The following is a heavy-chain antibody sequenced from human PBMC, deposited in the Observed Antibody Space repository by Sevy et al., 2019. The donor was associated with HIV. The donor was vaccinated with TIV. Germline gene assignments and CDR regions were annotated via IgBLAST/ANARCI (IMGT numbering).Heavy chain of an antibody. CDR1: EFTFSYYG. CDR2: IWYDGSNK. V-gene: IGHV3-33*03. D-gene: IGHD2-15*01. Sequence: GGSLRLSCVGSEFTFSYYGMHWVRQAPGKGLEWVAAIWYDGSNKYYADSVKGRFTISKDNSKNTLYLQMNSLRAEDTAVYYCAKDTRDCSGGTCYSAPLYNWFDPGAREPWSPSPQ. CDR3: AKDTRDCSGGTCYSAPLYNWFDP. J-gene: IGHJ5*02.